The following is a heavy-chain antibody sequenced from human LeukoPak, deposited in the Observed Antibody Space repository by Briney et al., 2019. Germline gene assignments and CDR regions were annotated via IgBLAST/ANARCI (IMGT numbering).Heavy chain of an antibody. CDR3: AKGGTADLAYIDY. J-gene: IGHJ4*02. CDR2: VTGTGSST. CDR1: GFTFSSYA. V-gene: IGHV3-23*01. D-gene: IGHD1/OR15-1a*01. Sequence: GGSLRLSCAASGFTFSSYAMSWVRQAPGKGLEWVSIVTGTGSSTNYADPVRGRFTISRDNSKNTLYLQMNSLRAEDTATYYCAKGGTADLAYIDYWGQGALVTVSS.